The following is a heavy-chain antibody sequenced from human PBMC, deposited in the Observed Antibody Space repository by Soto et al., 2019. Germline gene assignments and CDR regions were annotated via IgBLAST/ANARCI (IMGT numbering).Heavy chain of an antibody. Sequence: SETLSLTCAVYGGSFSGYYWSWIRQPPGKGLEWIGEINHSGSTNYNPSLKSRVTISVDTSKNQFSLTLSSVTAADTAVYYCARGVIALIRGVRDWGRGTLVTVSS. V-gene: IGHV4-34*01. CDR1: GGSFSGYY. J-gene: IGHJ4*02. CDR2: INHSGST. CDR3: ARGVIALIRGVRD. D-gene: IGHD3-10*01.